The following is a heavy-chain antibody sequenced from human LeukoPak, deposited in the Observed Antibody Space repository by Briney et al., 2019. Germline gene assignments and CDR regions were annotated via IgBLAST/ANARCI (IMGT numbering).Heavy chain of an antibody. Sequence: ASVKVSCKASGYTFTGYYMHWVRQAPGQGLEWMGWINPNSGGTNYAQKFQGRVTMTRDTPISTAYMELGRLRSDDTAVYYCARDVGGQLNYFDYWGQGTLVTVSS. D-gene: IGHD6-6*01. CDR1: GYTFTGYY. CDR2: INPNSGGT. CDR3: ARDVGGQLNYFDY. V-gene: IGHV1-2*02. J-gene: IGHJ4*02.